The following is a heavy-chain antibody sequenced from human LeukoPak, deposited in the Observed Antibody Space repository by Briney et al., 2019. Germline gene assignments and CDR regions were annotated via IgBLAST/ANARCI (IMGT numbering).Heavy chain of an antibody. CDR2: INHSGST. CDR3: ARPYCSGGSCYSHFDY. V-gene: IGHV4-34*01. D-gene: IGHD2-15*01. J-gene: IGHJ4*02. Sequence: SETLSLTCAVYGGSFSGYYWSWIRQPPGKGLEWIGEINHSGSTNYNPSLKSRVTISVDTSKNLFSLKLSSVTAADTAVYYCARPYCSGGSCYSHFDYWGQGTLVTVSS. CDR1: GGSFSGYY.